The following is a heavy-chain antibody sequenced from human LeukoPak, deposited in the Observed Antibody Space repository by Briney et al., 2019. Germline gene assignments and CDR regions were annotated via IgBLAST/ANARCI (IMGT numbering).Heavy chain of an antibody. Sequence: SETLSLTCTVSGGSISSYYWSWIRQPAGKGLEWIGRIYTSGSTNYNPSLKSRVTMSVDTSKNQFSLKLSSVTAADTAVYYCARDRGRDGYNSLWFDPWGQGTLVTVSS. CDR3: ARDRGRDGYNSLWFDP. D-gene: IGHD5-24*01. CDR2: IYTSGST. V-gene: IGHV4-4*07. J-gene: IGHJ5*02. CDR1: GGSISSYY.